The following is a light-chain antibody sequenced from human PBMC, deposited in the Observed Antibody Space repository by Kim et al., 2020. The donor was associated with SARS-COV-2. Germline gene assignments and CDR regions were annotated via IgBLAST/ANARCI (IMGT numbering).Light chain of an antibody. Sequence: VARGKTARITGRGDNIGSHNVHWYQRKPGQAPVLVIHRDSNRPSGIPERFSGSNSGNTATLTISGAQAGDEADYYCQLWDTSTVIFGGGTQLTVL. CDR3: QLWDTSTVI. CDR1: NIGSHN. CDR2: RDS. V-gene: IGLV3-9*01. J-gene: IGLJ2*01.